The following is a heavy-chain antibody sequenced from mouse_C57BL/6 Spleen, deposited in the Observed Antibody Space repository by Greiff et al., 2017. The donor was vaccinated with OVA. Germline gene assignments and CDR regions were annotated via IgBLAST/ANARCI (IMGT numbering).Heavy chain of an antibody. Sequence: VQLQQSGSALVHPVASVTLSCPSSGYTFPRSCLPLLLPSPVPGLSLIGHLNPCNGGTNYNEKFKSKATLTVDKSSSTAYMQLSSLTSEDSAVYYCARKGGLYNYAMDYWGQGTSVTVSS. J-gene: IGHJ4*01. D-gene: IGHD2-12*01. CDR2: LNPCNGGT. CDR3: ARKGGLYNYAMDY. V-gene: IGHV1-53*01. CDR1: GYTFPRSC.